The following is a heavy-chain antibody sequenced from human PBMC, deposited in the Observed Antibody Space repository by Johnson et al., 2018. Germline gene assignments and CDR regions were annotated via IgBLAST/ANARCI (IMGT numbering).Heavy chain of an antibody. CDR3: ARSQSAYYGDYVGAEYFQH. J-gene: IGHJ1*01. V-gene: IGHV3-21*01. Sequence: VQLVESGGGLVKPGGSLRLSCAASGFTFSSYSMNWVRQAPGKGLEWVSSISSSSSYIHYADSLKGRFTISRDNAKNSLYWQMNSLRAEDTAVYYCARSQSAYYGDYVGAEYFQHWGQGTLVTVSS. D-gene: IGHD4-17*01. CDR1: GFTFSSYS. CDR2: ISSSSSYI.